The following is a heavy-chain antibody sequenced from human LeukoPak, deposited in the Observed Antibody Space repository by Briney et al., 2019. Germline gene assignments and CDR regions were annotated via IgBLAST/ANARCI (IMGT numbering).Heavy chain of an antibody. Sequence: ASVKVSCKASGYTFTSYAMNWVRQAPGQGLEWMGWINTNTGNPTYAQGFTGRFVFSLDTSVSTAYLQISSLKAEDTAVYYCARGITMVRGVIDWLDPWGQGTLVTVSS. V-gene: IGHV7-4-1*02. D-gene: IGHD3-10*01. J-gene: IGHJ5*02. CDR3: ARGITMVRGVIDWLDP. CDR2: INTNTGNP. CDR1: GYTFTSYA.